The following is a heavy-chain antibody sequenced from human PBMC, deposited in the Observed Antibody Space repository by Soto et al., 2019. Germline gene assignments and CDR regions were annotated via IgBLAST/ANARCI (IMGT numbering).Heavy chain of an antibody. D-gene: IGHD5-12*01. CDR2: IYYSGST. V-gene: IGHV4-59*01. CDR3: ARSKRGYNPGGFDY. Sequence: SETLSLTCTVSGGSISSYYWSWIRQPPGKGLEWIGYIYYSGSTNYNPSLKSRVTISVDTSKNQFSLKLSSVTAADAAVYYCARSKRGYNPGGFDYWGQGTLVTVSS. CDR1: GGSISSYY. J-gene: IGHJ4*02.